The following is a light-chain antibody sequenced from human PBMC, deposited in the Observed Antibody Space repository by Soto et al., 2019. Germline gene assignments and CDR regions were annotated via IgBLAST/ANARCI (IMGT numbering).Light chain of an antibody. V-gene: IGKV3-15*01. Sequence: VMTQSPATLSVSPGERATLSCRASQSISSNLGWYQQKPGQAPRLLIYDASTRATGIPARFSGSGSGTEFTLTVSSLQSEDFAVYYCQEYYNWPHVAFGQGTKVEIK. CDR3: QEYYNWPHVA. CDR2: DAS. CDR1: QSISSN. J-gene: IGKJ1*01.